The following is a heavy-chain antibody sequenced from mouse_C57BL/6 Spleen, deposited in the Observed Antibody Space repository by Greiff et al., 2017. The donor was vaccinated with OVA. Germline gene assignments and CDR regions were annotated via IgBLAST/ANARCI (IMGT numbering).Heavy chain of an antibody. V-gene: IGHV1-63*01. CDR2: IFPGGGYT. Sequence: QVQLQQSGAELVRPGTSVKMSCKASGYTFTNYWVGRSKQRPGHGLQWIVDIFPGGGYTNYNETLKGKATLTADKSTSTAYMQFSSLTSEDSAIYYCARWGESWFAYWGKGTLVTVSA. CDR1: GYTFTNYW. J-gene: IGHJ3*01. CDR3: ARWGESWFAY. D-gene: IGHD2-13*01.